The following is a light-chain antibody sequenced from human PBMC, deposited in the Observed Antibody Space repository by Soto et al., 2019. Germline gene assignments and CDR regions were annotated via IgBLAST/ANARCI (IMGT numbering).Light chain of an antibody. CDR3: QQYHTYSRA. Sequence: DIQMTQSPSTLSASVGDTVTIICRASQSISNWLVWYQQKPGKAPKLLISKTSNLESGFPSRFSGSGSGTEFALSISSLQPDDFATYYCQQYHTYSRAFGQWTKVEIK. V-gene: IGKV1-5*03. CDR1: QSISNW. CDR2: KTS. J-gene: IGKJ1*01.